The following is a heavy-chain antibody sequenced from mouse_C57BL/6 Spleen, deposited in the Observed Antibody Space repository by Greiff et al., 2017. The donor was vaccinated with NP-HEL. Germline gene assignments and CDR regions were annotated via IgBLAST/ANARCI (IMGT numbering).Heavy chain of an antibody. V-gene: IGHV1-82*01. CDR3: ARSRSSPYFDY. J-gene: IGHJ2*01. Sequence: QVQLQQSGPELVKPGASVKISCKASGYAFSSSWMNWVKQRPGKGLEWIGRIYPGDGDTNYNGKFKGRATLTADKSSSTAYMQLSSLTSEDSAVYCCARSRSSPYFDYWGQGTTLTVSS. CDR2: IYPGDGDT. CDR1: GYAFSSSW. D-gene: IGHD1-1*01.